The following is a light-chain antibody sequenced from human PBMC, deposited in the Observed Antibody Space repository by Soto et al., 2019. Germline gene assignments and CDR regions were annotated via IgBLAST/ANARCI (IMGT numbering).Light chain of an antibody. J-gene: IGKJ1*01. V-gene: IGKV1-39*01. CDR3: QQSYSTPRT. Sequence: DIQMTQSPSSLSASVGDRVTITCRASQSISSYLNWYQQKPGKAPKLLIYAASSLQSGVPSRFSGSGSRTDFTLTIRSLQPEDFATYYCQQSYSTPRTFGQGTKVEIK. CDR1: QSISSY. CDR2: AAS.